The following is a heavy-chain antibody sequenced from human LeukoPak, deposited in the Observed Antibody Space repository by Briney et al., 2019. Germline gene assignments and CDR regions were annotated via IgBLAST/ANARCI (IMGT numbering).Heavy chain of an antibody. CDR2: ISAYNGNT. CDR3: ARDKERAFSAAAQDDAFDI. Sequence: ASVKVSCKASGYTFTSYGISWVRQAPGQGLEWMGWISAYNGNTNYAQKLQGRVTMTTDTSTSTAYMELRSLRSDDTAVYYCARDKERAFSAAAQDDAFDIWGQGTMVTVSS. J-gene: IGHJ3*02. D-gene: IGHD6-13*01. V-gene: IGHV1-18*01. CDR1: GYTFTSYG.